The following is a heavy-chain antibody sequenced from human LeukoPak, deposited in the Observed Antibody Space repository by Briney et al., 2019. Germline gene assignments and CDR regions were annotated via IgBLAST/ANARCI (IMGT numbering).Heavy chain of an antibody. CDR1: GGSISSYY. J-gene: IGHJ3*02. Sequence: SETQSLTCTVSGGSISSYYWSWIRQPPGKGLEWIGYIYYSGSTNYNPSLKSRVTISVDTSKNQFSLKLSSVTAADTAVYCCARTTVGATGAFDIWGQGTMVTVSS. V-gene: IGHV4-59*01. CDR2: IYYSGST. D-gene: IGHD1-26*01. CDR3: ARTTVGATGAFDI.